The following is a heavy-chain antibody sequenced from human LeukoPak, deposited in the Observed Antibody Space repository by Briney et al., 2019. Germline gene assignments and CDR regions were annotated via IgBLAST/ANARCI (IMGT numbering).Heavy chain of an antibody. Sequence: GGSLRLSCAASGFTFSSYSMNWVRQAPGKGLEWVSSISSSSSYIYYADSVKGRFTISRDNAKNSLYLQMNSLRAEDTAVYYCARDGRTDPAGYSYGYYYYYYMDVWGKGTTVTVSS. CDR3: ARDGRTDPAGYSYGYYYYYYMDV. V-gene: IGHV3-21*01. D-gene: IGHD5-18*01. CDR1: GFTFSSYS. CDR2: ISSSSSYI. J-gene: IGHJ6*03.